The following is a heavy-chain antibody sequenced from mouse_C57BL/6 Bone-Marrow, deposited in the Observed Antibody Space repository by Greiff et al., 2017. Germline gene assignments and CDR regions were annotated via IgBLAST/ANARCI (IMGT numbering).Heavy chain of an antibody. CDR2: FYPGAGDN. J-gene: IGHJ4*01. Sequence: QVQLQQSGPELVKPGASVKISCKASGYTFTSSWMNWVKQRPGKGLAWIGRFYPGAGDNNYNGKFKGKATLTADKSSSTASLKLSSLASEDSSVDSCARRLGIGDAMDYWGQGTSLTVSS. D-gene: IGHD3-1*01. V-gene: IGHV1-82*01. CDR3: ARRLGIGDAMDY. CDR1: GYTFTSSW.